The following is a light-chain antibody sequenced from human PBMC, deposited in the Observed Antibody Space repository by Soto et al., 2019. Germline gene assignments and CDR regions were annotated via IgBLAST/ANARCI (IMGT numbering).Light chain of an antibody. CDR3: RSYTSGSTLV. CDR1: SSDVGGYNY. J-gene: IGLJ3*02. V-gene: IGLV2-14*01. CDR2: DVS. Sequence: QSALTQPASVSGSPGQSVTISCTGTSSDVGGYNYVSWYQQHPGQAPKLILYDVSNRPSGVSKRFSGSRSGNTASLTISGLQAEDESDYYFRSYTSGSTLVFGGGTKLTVL.